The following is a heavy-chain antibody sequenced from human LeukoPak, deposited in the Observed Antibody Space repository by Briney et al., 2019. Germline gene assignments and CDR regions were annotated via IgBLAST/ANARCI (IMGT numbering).Heavy chain of an antibody. Sequence: SETLSLTCTVSGGSITSSSYYWGWIRQPPGKGLEWIGSIYHSGSTYYNPSLKSRVTISVDTSKNQFSLKLSSVTAADTAVYYCARQMDYSSWYRTGGAYFDYWGQGTLVTVSS. J-gene: IGHJ4*02. CDR2: IYHSGST. CDR1: GGSITSSSYY. D-gene: IGHD6-13*01. V-gene: IGHV4-39*01. CDR3: ARQMDYSSWYRTGGAYFDY.